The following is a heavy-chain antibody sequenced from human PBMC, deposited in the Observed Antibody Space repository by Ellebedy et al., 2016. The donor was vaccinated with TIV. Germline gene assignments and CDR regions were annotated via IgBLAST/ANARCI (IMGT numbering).Heavy chain of an antibody. CDR3: VRDLTNYGSSSY. Sequence: AASVKVSCKASGYTFTGYYIHWVRQAPGQGLEWVAWINPNSGDTAYAQNLQGRVTVTGDTSISTAYMELSRQISDDTAVYYCVRDLTNYGSSSYWGQGTLVTVSS. CDR2: INPNSGDT. V-gene: IGHV1-2*02. J-gene: IGHJ4*02. CDR1: GYTFTGYY. D-gene: IGHD3-22*01.